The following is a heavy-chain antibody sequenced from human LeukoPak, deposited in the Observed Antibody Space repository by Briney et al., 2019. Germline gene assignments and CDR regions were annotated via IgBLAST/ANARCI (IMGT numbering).Heavy chain of an antibody. D-gene: IGHD6-13*01. CDR1: GYTFTGYL. CDR3: ARDLGTPATDAEYFFDY. Sequence: ASVKVSCKASGYTFTGYLMHWVRQAPGQGPEWMGWINPYSGGTNYAQKFQGRVTMTRDTSISTAYMELSSLRSDDTAVYFCARDLGTPATDAEYFFDYWGQGTLVTVSS. V-gene: IGHV1-2*02. J-gene: IGHJ4*02. CDR2: INPYSGGT.